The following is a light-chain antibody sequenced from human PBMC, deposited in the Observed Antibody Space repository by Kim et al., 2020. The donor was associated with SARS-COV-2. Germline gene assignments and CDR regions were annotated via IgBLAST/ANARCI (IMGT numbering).Light chain of an antibody. V-gene: IGLV10-54*04. CDR1: GNDVCKQG. CDR3: SAWASSLNAWV. CDR2: RHN. J-gene: IGLJ3*02. Sequence: HTGTVTCAWNGNDVCKQGAAWRQQYQGHPTRVLSDRHNNRPSGISERFSASRSGNTASLTISQPQPEDEADYYCSAWASSLNAWVFGGGTQLTVL.